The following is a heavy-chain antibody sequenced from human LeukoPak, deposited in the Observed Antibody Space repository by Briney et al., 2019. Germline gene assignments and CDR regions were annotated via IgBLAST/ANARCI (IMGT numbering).Heavy chain of an antibody. V-gene: IGHV3-7*01. D-gene: IGHD7-27*01. CDR2: IKQDGSEK. CDR1: GFTFSSYW. J-gene: IGHJ2*01. Sequence: GGSLRLSCAASGFTFSSYWMSWVRQAPGKGLEWVANIKQDGSEKYYVDSVKGRFTISRDNAKNSLYLQMNSLRAEDTAVYYCARELVSLGTGYFDLWGRGTLVTVSS. CDR3: ARELVSLGTGYFDL.